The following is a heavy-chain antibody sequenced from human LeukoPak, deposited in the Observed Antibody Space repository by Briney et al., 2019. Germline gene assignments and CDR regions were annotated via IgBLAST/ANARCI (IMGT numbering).Heavy chain of an antibody. J-gene: IGHJ4*02. CDR2: ISSTSSTI. V-gene: IGHV3-48*04. CDR1: GFTFSSYS. D-gene: IGHD1-26*01. Sequence: GGSLRLSCAASGFTFSSYSMNWVRQAPGKGLEWVSYISSTSSTIYYADSAKGRFTISRDNTKNSLYLQMNSLRAEDTAFYYCARVWYSGSYPLDYWGQGTLVTVSS. CDR3: ARVWYSGSYPLDY.